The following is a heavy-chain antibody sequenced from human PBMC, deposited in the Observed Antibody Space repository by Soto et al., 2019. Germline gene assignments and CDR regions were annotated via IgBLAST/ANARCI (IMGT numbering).Heavy chain of an antibody. J-gene: IGHJ5*02. V-gene: IGHV4-31*03. CDR1: GVSISNDGSY. D-gene: IGHD6-13*01. CDR2: IHYSETT. CDR3: ARDHLAAAGVDR. Sequence: QVQLQESGPGLVKPSQTLSLTCTVSGVSISNDGSYWSWIRQHPGKGLEWIGYIHYSETTYYNPSLKSRVTISVVTSRHQFSLRLSSLTAADTAVYYCARDHLAAAGVDRWGQVMLLTVSS.